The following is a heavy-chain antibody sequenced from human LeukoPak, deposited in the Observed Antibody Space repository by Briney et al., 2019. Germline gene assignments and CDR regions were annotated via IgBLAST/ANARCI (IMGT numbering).Heavy chain of an antibody. D-gene: IGHD6-19*01. Sequence: GGSLRLSCAASGFTFSSFGMTWVRQAPGKGLGWVSFISGSGGSTYYADSVKGRFTISRDNSKNTLYLQMNSLRAEDTALYYCAKDGAGYSSGWYLDYWGQGILVTVSS. J-gene: IGHJ4*02. CDR1: GFTFSSFG. CDR3: AKDGAGYSSGWYLDY. CDR2: ISGSGGST. V-gene: IGHV3-23*01.